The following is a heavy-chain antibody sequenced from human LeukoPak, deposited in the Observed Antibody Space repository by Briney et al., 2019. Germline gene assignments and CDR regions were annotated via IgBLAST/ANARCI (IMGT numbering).Heavy chain of an antibody. CDR3: ARDTVVTPYFDY. Sequence: SVKVSCKASGGTFSSYAISWVRQAPGQGLEWMGRIIPIFGTANYAQKFQGRVTITTDESTSTACMELSSLRSEDTAVYYCARDTVVTPYFDYWGQGTLVTVSS. CDR1: GGTFSSYA. D-gene: IGHD4-23*01. J-gene: IGHJ4*02. CDR2: IIPIFGTA. V-gene: IGHV1-69*05.